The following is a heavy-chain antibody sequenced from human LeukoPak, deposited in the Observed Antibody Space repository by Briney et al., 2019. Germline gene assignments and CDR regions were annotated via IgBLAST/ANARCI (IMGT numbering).Heavy chain of an antibody. D-gene: IGHD6-19*01. CDR1: GLTVNSNY. CDR3: ARGGTVAGNPGLFDY. V-gene: IGHV3-53*01. J-gene: IGHJ4*02. Sequence: PGGSLRLSCAASGLTVNSNYMHWVRQAPGKGLEWVSGIYSGGDTYYADSVKGRFTISRDISKNTLYLQVNSLRAEDTAVYYCARGGTVAGNPGLFDYWGQGTLVTVSS. CDR2: IYSGGDT.